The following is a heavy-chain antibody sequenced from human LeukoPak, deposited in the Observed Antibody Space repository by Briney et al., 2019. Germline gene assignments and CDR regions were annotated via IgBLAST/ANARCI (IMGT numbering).Heavy chain of an antibody. J-gene: IGHJ3*02. CDR1: GGSFSGYY. V-gene: IGHV4-34*01. CDR2: INHSGST. D-gene: IGHD3-3*01. Sequence: SETLSLTCAVYGGSFSGYYWSWIRQPPGKGLGWIGEINHSGSTNYNPSLKSRVTISVDTSKNQFSLKLSSVTAADTAVYYCARLRRNSGIRTIFGVVSPKDAFDIWGQGTMVTVSS. CDR3: ARLRRNSGIRTIFGVVSPKDAFDI.